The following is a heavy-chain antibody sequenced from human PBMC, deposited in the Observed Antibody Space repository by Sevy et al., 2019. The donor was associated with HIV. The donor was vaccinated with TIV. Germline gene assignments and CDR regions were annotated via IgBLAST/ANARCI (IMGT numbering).Heavy chain of an antibody. V-gene: IGHV3-9*01. J-gene: IGHJ4*02. Sequence: GGSLRLSCAGSGFTFEDYALHWVRQAPGQGLEWVAGINWNSGSLDYADSVKGRFTISRDDAKNSPHLQMDTLRTEDTALYYCAKTPMTEAAPYFDFWGQGTLVTVSS. CDR3: AKTPMTEAAPYFDF. CDR2: INWNSGSL. D-gene: IGHD2-15*01. CDR1: GFTFEDYA.